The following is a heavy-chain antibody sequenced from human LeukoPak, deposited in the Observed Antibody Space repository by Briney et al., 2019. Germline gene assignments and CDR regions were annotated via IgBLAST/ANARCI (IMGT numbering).Heavy chain of an antibody. CDR2: IYYSGST. V-gene: IGHV4-39*01. Sequence: SETLSLTCTVSGGSISSSSYYWGWIRQPPGKGLEWVGCIYYSGSTYYNPSLKSRVTISVDTSKNQSSLKLSSVTAADTAVYYYATRIAVAGSEGGWFDPWGQGTLITVSS. CDR1: GGSISSSSYY. J-gene: IGHJ5*02. CDR3: ATRIAVAGSEGGWFDP. D-gene: IGHD6-19*01.